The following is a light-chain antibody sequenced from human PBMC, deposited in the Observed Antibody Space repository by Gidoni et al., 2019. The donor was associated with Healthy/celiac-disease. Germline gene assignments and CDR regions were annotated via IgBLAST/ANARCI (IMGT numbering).Light chain of an antibody. CDR1: KLGDKY. V-gene: IGLV3-1*01. Sequence: SYELPQPPPVSVSPGQTASITCSGDKLGDKYACWCQQKRGESPVLVIYQDSKRPSGIPERFSGSNSGNTATLTISGTQAMDEADYYCQAWDSSIDVVFGGGTKLTVL. J-gene: IGLJ2*01. CDR2: QDS. CDR3: QAWDSSIDVV.